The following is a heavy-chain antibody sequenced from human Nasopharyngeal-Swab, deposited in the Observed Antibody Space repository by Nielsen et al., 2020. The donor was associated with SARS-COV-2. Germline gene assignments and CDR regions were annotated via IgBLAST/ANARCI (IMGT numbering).Heavy chain of an antibody. D-gene: IGHD3-22*01. Sequence: SETLSLTCTVSGGSISSYYWSWIRQPAGKGLEWIGRIYTSVSTNYNPSLKSRVTMSGDTSKNQFSLKPSSVTAADTAVYYCARVDNYYDSSGYRQYYFDYWGQGTLVTVSS. CDR3: ARVDNYYDSSGYRQYYFDY. J-gene: IGHJ4*02. V-gene: IGHV4-4*07. CDR2: IYTSVST. CDR1: GGSISSYY.